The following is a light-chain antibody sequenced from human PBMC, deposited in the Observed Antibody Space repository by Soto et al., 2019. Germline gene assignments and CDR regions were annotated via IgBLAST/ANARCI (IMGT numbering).Light chain of an antibody. J-gene: IGKJ4*01. CDR2: EAS. Sequence: DIQMTQSPSSLSASVGDRVTITCQASQDITNDLNWYQQKPGKAPKVLIYEASNLKTGVPSRFSGSGSGTDFTFTISRLQPEDIATYFCQQYDKVPLTFGGGTKVEIK. V-gene: IGKV1-33*01. CDR1: QDITND. CDR3: QQYDKVPLT.